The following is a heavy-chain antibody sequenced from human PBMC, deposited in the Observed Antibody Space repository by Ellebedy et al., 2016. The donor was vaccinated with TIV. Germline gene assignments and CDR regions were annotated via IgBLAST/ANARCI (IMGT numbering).Heavy chain of an antibody. CDR1: GFTFSDFY. CDR3: AKLMYNGNYLDY. J-gene: IGHJ4*02. Sequence: GGSLRLXXEGSGFTFSDFYMTWVRQAPGKGLDWVAGIKQDGSEKKYVDSVKGRFIISRDNAKNSVYLQMNSLRAEDTAVYFCAKLMYNGNYLDYWGQGTLVTVSS. D-gene: IGHD1-1*01. V-gene: IGHV3-7*01. CDR2: IKQDGSEK.